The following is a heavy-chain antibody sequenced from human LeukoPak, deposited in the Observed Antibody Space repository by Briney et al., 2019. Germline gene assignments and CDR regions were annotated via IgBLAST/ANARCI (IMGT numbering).Heavy chain of an antibody. CDR3: ARALSVTTFVD. CDR1: GGSISSGSYY. J-gene: IGHJ4*02. CDR2: INHSGST. Sequence: PSQTLSLTCTVSGGSISSGSYYWRWIRQPPGKGLEWIGEINHSGSTNYNPSLKSRVTISVDTSKNQFSLKLSSVTAADTAVYYCARALSVTTFVDWGQGTLVTVSS. V-gene: IGHV4-39*07. D-gene: IGHD4-11*01.